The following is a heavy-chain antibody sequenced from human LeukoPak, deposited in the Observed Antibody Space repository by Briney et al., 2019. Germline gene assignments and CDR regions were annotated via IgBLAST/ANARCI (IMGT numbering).Heavy chain of an antibody. CDR2: INHSGST. V-gene: IGHV4-34*01. Sequence: SETLSLTCTVSGGSISSYYWSWIRQPPGKGLEWIGEINHSGSTNYNPSLKSRVTISVDTSKNQFSLKLSSVTAADTAVYYCARVSPGYFRDYWGQGTLVTVSS. D-gene: IGHD3-10*02. CDR3: ARVSPGYFRDY. CDR1: GGSISSYY. J-gene: IGHJ4*02.